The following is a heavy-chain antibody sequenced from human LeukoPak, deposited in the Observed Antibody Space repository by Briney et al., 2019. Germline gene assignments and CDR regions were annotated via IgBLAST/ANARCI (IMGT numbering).Heavy chain of an antibody. Sequence: RASVKVSCKASGYTFTSYGISWVRQAPGQGLEWMGWISAYNGNTNYAQKLQGRVTMTTDTSTSTAYMELRSLRSDDTAVYYCARVVTYFRHYYYYMDVWGKGTTVTISS. CDR1: GYTFTSYG. CDR3: ARVVTYFRHYYYYMDV. CDR2: ISAYNGNT. J-gene: IGHJ6*03. V-gene: IGHV1-18*01. D-gene: IGHD4-23*01.